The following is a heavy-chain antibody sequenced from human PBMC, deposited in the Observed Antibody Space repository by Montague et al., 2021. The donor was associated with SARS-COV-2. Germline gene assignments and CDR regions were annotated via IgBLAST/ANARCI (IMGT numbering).Heavy chain of an antibody. D-gene: IGHD3-10*01. CDR2: IHYSGSN. CDR3: ARSLHPSGSYYLHY. Sequence: SETLSLTCSVSGGSIGSYYWSWLRQPPGKGLEWIGHIHYSGSNTYSSSFKSRVTISIDTPKNQFSLKLSSVTAADTAVYYCARSLHPSGSYYLHYWGQGTLVTVSS. V-gene: IGHV4-59*01. J-gene: IGHJ4*02. CDR1: GGSIGSYY.